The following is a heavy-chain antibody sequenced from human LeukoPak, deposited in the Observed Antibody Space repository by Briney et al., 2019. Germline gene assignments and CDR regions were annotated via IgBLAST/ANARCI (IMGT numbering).Heavy chain of an antibody. CDR1: GFTFSSYW. CDR3: ARGGGLDV. Sequence: HPGGSLRLSCAASGFTFSSYWMNWARQAPGKGLEWVVSINHNGNVNYYVDSVKGRFTISRDNAKNSLYLQMSNLRAEDTAVYFCARGGGLDVWGQGATVTVSS. J-gene: IGHJ6*02. V-gene: IGHV3-7*03. CDR2: INHNGNVN. D-gene: IGHD3-16*01.